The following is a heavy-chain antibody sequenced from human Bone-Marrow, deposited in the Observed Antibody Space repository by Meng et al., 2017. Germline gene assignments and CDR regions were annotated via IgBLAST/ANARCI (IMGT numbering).Heavy chain of an antibody. D-gene: IGHD3-16*01. CDR3: AKARLWGDNWFDP. CDR2: INHSGST. V-gene: IGHV4-34*01. CDR1: GASFSGYY. J-gene: IGHJ5*02. Sequence: QVALQEWGSSLLNPSESLSLHCAGYGASFSGYYWSWIRQPPGKGLEWIGEINHSGSTNYNPSLKSRVTISVDTSKNQFSLKLSSVTAADTAVYYCAKARLWGDNWFDPWGQGTLVTVSS.